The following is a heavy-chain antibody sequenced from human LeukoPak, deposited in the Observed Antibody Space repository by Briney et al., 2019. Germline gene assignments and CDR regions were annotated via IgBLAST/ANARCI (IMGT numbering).Heavy chain of an antibody. CDR1: GFTFSDNW. CDR3: ARRGGSSSRRSPIDY. D-gene: IGHD6-6*01. CDR2: IKQDGSQR. Sequence: GGSLRLSCTASGFTFSDNWMTWVRQAPGKGPEWVANIKQDGSQRYYVDSVRGRFTISRDNAKNSLFLQMNGLRAEDTAVYYCARRGGSSSRRSPIDYWGQGTLVTVSS. J-gene: IGHJ4*02. V-gene: IGHV3-7*01.